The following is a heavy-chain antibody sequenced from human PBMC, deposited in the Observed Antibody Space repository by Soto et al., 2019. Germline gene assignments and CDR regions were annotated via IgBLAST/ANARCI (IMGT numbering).Heavy chain of an antibody. CDR3: ARERYFVVAPTDAFDI. CDR2: ISSSSSYI. V-gene: IGHV3-21*01. J-gene: IGHJ3*02. D-gene: IGHD3-9*01. CDR1: GFTFSSYS. Sequence: EVQLVESGGGLVKPGGSLRLSCAASGFTFSSYSMNWVRQAPGKGLEWVSSISSSSSYIYYADSVKGRFTISRDNAKNSLYLQMTSLRAEDTAVYYCARERYFVVAPTDAFDIWGQGTMVTVSS.